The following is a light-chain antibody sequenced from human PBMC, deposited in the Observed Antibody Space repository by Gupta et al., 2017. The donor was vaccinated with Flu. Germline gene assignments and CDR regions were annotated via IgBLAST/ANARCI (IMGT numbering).Light chain of an antibody. CDR3: GTYTSISNFYV. CDR2: KVT. J-gene: IGLJ1*01. CDR1: SRDVVGDEY. V-gene: IGLV2-14*01. Sequence: SGSEPSRDVVGDEYVYWYQQQPGKAPQVMIFKVTQGPSGVATRLCGSKSGNTASVTISGIHAEDDADYYCGTYTSISNFYVFGYGTKFTVL.